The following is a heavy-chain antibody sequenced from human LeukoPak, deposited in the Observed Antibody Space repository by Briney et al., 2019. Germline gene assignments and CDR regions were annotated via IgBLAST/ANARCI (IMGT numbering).Heavy chain of an antibody. CDR2: LGYDGSNK. J-gene: IGHJ4*02. V-gene: IGHV3-30*02. CDR3: AKDPTYYDFWSGPQGY. CDR1: GFTFSSYR. D-gene: IGHD3-3*01. Sequence: GGSLRLSCAPSGFTFSSYRMHWVRQAPGKRLACVAFLGYDGSNKYYADSVKGRFTISRDNSKNTLYLQMNSLRAEDTAVYYCAKDPTYYDFWSGPQGYWGQGTLVTVSS.